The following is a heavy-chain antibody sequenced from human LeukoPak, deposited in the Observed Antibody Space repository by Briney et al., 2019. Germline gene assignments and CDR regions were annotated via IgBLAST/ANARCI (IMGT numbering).Heavy chain of an antibody. V-gene: IGHV3-13*01. CDR3: ARARGSGSYNWFDP. Sequence: PGGSLRLSCAASGFTFSSYDMHWVRQATGKGLEWVSAIGTAGDTYYPGSVKGRFTISRENAKNPLYLQMNSLRAGDTAVYYCARARGSGSYNWFDPWGQGTLVTVSS. CDR2: IGTAGDT. J-gene: IGHJ5*02. D-gene: IGHD3-10*01. CDR1: GFTFSSYD.